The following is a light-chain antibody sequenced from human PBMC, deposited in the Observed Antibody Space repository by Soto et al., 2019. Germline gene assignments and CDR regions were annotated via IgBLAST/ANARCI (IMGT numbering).Light chain of an antibody. J-gene: IGLJ1*01. CDR1: TSNIGAGYD. CDR2: SNT. CDR3: AAWDDSLNFSYV. Sequence: QSVLTQPPSVSGAPGQRVTISCTGSTSNIGAGYDVHWYQQKDPRAAPKLLIYSNTQRPSGVPDRFSGSKSGTSASLAISGLQSEDEADYYCAAWDDSLNFSYVFGTGTKLTVL. V-gene: IGLV1-40*01.